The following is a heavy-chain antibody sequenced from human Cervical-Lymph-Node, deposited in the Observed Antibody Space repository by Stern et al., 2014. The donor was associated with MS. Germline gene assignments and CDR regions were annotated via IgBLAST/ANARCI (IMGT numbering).Heavy chain of an antibody. J-gene: IGHJ3*02. Sequence: VQLVQSGAEVKKPGASVKVSCKASGYTFTSYGIIWVRQAPGQVLEWMGWLSAYNGHTHHAQKLQGRVTMTTDTSTSTAYMELRSLRSDDTAVYYCARGLLGSENAFDIWGQGTMVTVSS. CDR3: ARGLLGSENAFDI. V-gene: IGHV1-18*01. CDR1: GYTFTSYG. CDR2: LSAYNGHT. D-gene: IGHD2-15*01.